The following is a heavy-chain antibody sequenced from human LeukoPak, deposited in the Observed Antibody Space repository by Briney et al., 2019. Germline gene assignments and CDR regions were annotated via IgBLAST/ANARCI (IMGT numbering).Heavy chain of an antibody. J-gene: IGHJ4*02. Sequence: PGRSLRLSCAASGFTFSTYVMYWVRQAPGKGLEWVAVISHDGSNKYYADSVKGRFIISRDNSKNTVYLQMNSLRAEDTAVYYCAKDPGYSSGWLDHWGQGNLVTVSS. CDR2: ISHDGSNK. CDR3: AKDPGYSSGWLDH. D-gene: IGHD6-19*01. CDR1: GFTFSTYV. V-gene: IGHV3-30*18.